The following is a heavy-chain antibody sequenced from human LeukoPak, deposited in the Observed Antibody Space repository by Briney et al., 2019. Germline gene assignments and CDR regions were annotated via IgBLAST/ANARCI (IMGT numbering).Heavy chain of an antibody. CDR3: AKNSGYCSSSSCYRGGHFDH. CDR2: ISAYNGDT. J-gene: IGHJ4*02. CDR1: GYAFTSYG. D-gene: IGHD2-2*02. V-gene: IGHV1-18*01. Sequence: ASVKVSCKASGYAFTSYGISWVRLAPGQGVEWMGWISAYNGDTHYVQKFQGRVTLTTETSTSTAYMELRSLRSDDTAVYYCAKNSGYCSSSSCYRGGHFDHWGQGTLVTVSS.